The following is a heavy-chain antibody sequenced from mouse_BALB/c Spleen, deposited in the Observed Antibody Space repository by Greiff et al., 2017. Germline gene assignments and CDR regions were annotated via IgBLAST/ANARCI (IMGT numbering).Heavy chain of an antibody. CDR2: INPGSGGT. J-gene: IGHJ2*01. CDR1: GYAFTNYL. Sequence: QVQLQQSGAELVRPGTSVKVSCKASGYAFTNYLIEWVKQRPGQGLEWIGVINPGSGGTNYNEKFKGKATLTADTSSSTAYMQLSSLTSEDSAVYFCARRESLDYWGQGTTLTVSS. CDR3: ARRESLDY. V-gene: IGHV1-54*01. D-gene: IGHD1-3*01.